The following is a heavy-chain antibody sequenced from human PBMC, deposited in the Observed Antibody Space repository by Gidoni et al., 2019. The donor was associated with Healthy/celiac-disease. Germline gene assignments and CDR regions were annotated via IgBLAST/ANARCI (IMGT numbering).Heavy chain of an antibody. CDR3: ARVGTTGRALDY. CDR1: GGTFSRYA. V-gene: IGHV1-69*01. CDR2: IIPIFGTA. J-gene: IGHJ4*02. D-gene: IGHD1-1*01. Sequence: QVQLVQSGAGVKKPGSSVKVSCKASGGTFSRYAPSLVRQAPGQGLEWMGGIIPIFGTANYAQKFQGRVTITADESTSTAYRELSSLRSEDTAVYYCARVGTTGRALDYWGQGTLVTVAS.